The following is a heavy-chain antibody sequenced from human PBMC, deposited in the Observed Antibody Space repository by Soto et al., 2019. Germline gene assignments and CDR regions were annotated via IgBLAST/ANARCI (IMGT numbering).Heavy chain of an antibody. Sequence: SETLSLTCTVSGGSISSSSYYWGWIRQPPGKGLEWIGSIYYSGSTYYNPSLKSRVTISVDTSKNQFSLKLSSVTAADTAVYYCARHPFTPAYCSSTSCSGVDYWGQGTLVTVSS. V-gene: IGHV4-39*01. D-gene: IGHD2-2*01. J-gene: IGHJ4*02. CDR2: IYYSGST. CDR1: GGSISSSSYY. CDR3: ARHPFTPAYCSSTSCSGVDY.